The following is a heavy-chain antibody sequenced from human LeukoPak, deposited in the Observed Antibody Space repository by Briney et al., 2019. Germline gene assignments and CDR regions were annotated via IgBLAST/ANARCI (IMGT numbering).Heavy chain of an antibody. CDR3: AKDPTNWNYEGLYYFDY. CDR2: IYSDGKT. CDR1: GFTVSSNY. J-gene: IGHJ4*02. D-gene: IGHD1-7*01. Sequence: PGGSLRLSCAASGFTVSSNYMSWVRQAPGKGLEWVSIIYSDGKTYYADSVKGRFTISRDNSKNTLYLQMNSLRAEDTAVYYCAKDPTNWNYEGLYYFDYWGQGTLVTVSS. V-gene: IGHV3-53*05.